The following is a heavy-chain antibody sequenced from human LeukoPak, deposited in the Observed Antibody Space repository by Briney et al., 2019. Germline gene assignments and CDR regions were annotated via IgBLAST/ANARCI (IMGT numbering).Heavy chain of an antibody. CDR2: INPNSGGT. CDR3: ARDVRIQQYVDY. Sequence: GASVKVSCKASGGTFSSYAISWVRQAPGQGLEWMGWINPNSGGTNYAQKFQGRVTMTRDTSISTAYMELSRLRSDDTAVYYCARDVRIQQYVDYWGQGTLVTVSS. J-gene: IGHJ4*02. CDR1: GGTFSSYA. V-gene: IGHV1-2*02. D-gene: IGHD5-18*01.